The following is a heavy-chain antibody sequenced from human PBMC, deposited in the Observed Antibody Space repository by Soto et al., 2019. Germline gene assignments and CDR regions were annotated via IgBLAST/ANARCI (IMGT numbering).Heavy chain of an antibody. D-gene: IGHD3-10*01. CDR3: ARDPILLWFGELLSYGMDV. Sequence: PSETLSLTCTVSGGSISSGGYYWSWIRQHPGKGLEWIGYIYYSGSTYYNPSLKSRVTISVDTSKNQFSLKLSSVTAADTAVYYCARDPILLWFGELLSYGMDVWGQGTTVTV. CDR2: IYYSGST. J-gene: IGHJ6*02. V-gene: IGHV4-31*03. CDR1: GGSISSGGYY.